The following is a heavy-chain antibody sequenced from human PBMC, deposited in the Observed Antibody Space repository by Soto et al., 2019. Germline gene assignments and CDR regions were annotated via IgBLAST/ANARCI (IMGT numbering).Heavy chain of an antibody. CDR3: ARDSHTWGSYNGCYGMDV. D-gene: IGHD3-16*01. J-gene: IGHJ6*02. Sequence: GASVKVSCKASGYTFTSYAMHWVRQAPGQRLEWMGWINAGNGNTKYSQKFQGRVTITRDTSASTAYMELSSLRSEDTAVYYCARDSHTWGSYNGCYGMDVWGQGTTVTVYS. V-gene: IGHV1-3*01. CDR2: INAGNGNT. CDR1: GYTFTSYA.